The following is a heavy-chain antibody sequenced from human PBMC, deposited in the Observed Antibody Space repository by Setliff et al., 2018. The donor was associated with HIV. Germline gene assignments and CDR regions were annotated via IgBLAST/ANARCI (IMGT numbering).Heavy chain of an antibody. CDR1: GGTFNSYA. CDR3: AREVRQGPAMVNYFDY. V-gene: IGHV1-69*10. Sequence: SVKVSCKSSGGTFNSYAISWVRQAPGQGLEWMGGIIPILDIASSAQKFQGRVTITADESTSTAYMELSSLRSEDTAVYYCAREVRQGPAMVNYFDYWGQGTLVTVSS. CDR2: IIPILDIA. J-gene: IGHJ4*02. D-gene: IGHD5-18*01.